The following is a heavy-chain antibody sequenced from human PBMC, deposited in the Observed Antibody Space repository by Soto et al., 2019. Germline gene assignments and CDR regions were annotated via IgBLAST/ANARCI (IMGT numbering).Heavy chain of an antibody. V-gene: IGHV3-13*04. Sequence: HPGGSLRLSCVASGFSFTHYDMHWVRQGIGKGLEWVSAIGIGGDTYYPVSVKGRCTISRENAKNSLYLQMNNLRAGDTAIYYCARSGPLYGSGSFSPTFDGMDVWGQGTTVTVSS. D-gene: IGHD3-10*01. J-gene: IGHJ6*01. CDR1: GFSFTHYD. CDR2: IGIGGDT. CDR3: ARSGPLYGSGSFSPTFDGMDV.